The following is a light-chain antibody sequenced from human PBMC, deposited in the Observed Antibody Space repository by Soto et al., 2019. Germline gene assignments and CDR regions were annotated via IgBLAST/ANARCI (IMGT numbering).Light chain of an antibody. CDR1: QSFSRW. J-gene: IGKJ1*01. CDR3: QQYSTLWA. Sequence: DIQMTQSPSSLSASVGDRVTITCRASQSFSRWLAWYQQKPGKPPKLLIYDVSRLVSGVPSRFSGSDSGTEFTLTISRLQPEDVATYYCQQYSTLWAFGQGTKVDIK. CDR2: DVS. V-gene: IGKV1-5*01.